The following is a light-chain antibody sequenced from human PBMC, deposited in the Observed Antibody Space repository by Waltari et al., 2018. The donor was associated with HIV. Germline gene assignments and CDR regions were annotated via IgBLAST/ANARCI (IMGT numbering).Light chain of an antibody. J-gene: IGLJ3*02. CDR2: EVS. V-gene: IGLV2-14*01. CDR3: SSYTSSSTRV. Sequence: QSALTQPASVSGSPGQSITISCTGTSSDVGGYNYVSWYQQHPGKAPKLMIYEVSNRPSGVSNRFSGSKSGNTASLTISVLQAEDEADYYCSSYTSSSTRVFGGGTNMTVL. CDR1: SSDVGGYNY.